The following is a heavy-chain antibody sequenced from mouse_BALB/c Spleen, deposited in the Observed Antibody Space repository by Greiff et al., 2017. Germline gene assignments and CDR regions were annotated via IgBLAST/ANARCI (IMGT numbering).Heavy chain of an antibody. Sequence: QVTLKVSGPGILQPSQTLSLTCSFSGFSLSTSGMGVSWIRQPSGKGLEWLAHIYWDDDKRYNPSLKSRLTISKDTSRNQVFLKITSVDTADTATYYCARRDLIYCGLDYWGQDTTHTVSS. CDR1: GFSLSTSGMG. CDR3: ARRDLIYCGLDY. CDR2: IYWDDDK. D-gene: IGHD1-1*01. J-gene: IGHJ2*01. V-gene: IGHV8-12*01.